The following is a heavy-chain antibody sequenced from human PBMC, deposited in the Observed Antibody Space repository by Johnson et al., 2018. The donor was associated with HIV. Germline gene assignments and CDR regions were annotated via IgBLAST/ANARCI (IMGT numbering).Heavy chain of an antibody. CDR1: GFTFSSSA. D-gene: IGHD6-19*01. J-gene: IGHJ3*01. CDR3: ARKQWLEIPSDAFDV. CDR2: IRSKGTTSAT. V-gene: IGHV3-73*01. Sequence: VQLVESGGGVVQPGRSLRLSCAASGFTFSSSAMHWVRQASGRGLEWVGLIRSKGTTSATVYAASVKGRFTISRDDSQNTADLQMNSLRAADTAVYYCARKQWLEIPSDAFDVWGQGTMVTVSS.